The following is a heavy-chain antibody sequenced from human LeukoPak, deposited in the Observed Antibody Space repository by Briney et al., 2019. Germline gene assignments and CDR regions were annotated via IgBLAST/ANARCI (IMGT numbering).Heavy chain of an antibody. CDR1: GYTFTNYD. V-gene: IGHV1-69*13. D-gene: IGHD3-22*01. Sequence: GASVKVSCKASGYTFTNYDISWVRQAPGQGLEWMGGIIPIFGTANYAQKFQGRVTITADESTSTAYMELSSLRSEDTAVYYCASQGDSSGIDYWGQGTLVTVSS. CDR3: ASQGDSSGIDY. CDR2: IIPIFGTA. J-gene: IGHJ4*02.